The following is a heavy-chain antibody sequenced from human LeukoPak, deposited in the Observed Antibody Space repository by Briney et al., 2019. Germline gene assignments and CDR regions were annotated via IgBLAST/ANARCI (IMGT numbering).Heavy chain of an antibody. J-gene: IGHJ4*02. CDR3: ARDLRAMVRGVFDY. D-gene: IGHD3-10*01. Sequence: GGSLRLSCAASGFTFSSYWMSWVRQAPGKGLEWVANIKQDGSEKYYVDSVKGRFTISRDDAKNSLYLQMNSLRAEDTAVYYCARDLRAMVRGVFDYWGQGTLVTVSS. CDR2: IKQDGSEK. V-gene: IGHV3-7*01. CDR1: GFTFSSYW.